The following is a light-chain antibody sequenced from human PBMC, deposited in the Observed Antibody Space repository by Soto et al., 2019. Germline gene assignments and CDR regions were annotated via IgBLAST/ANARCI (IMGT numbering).Light chain of an antibody. CDR3: QQYYSTPPWT. V-gene: IGKV4-1*01. J-gene: IGKJ1*01. CDR2: WAS. Sequence: DIVMTHPPASLVGSLAERPTTTCKSSQWVFYSSNIKNYLAWYQQKPGQPPKLFIFWASTRESGVPDRFSASGSGTDFTLTITSLQAEDVAVYYCQQYYSTPPWTFGQGTKVEIK. CDR1: QWVFYSSNIKNY.